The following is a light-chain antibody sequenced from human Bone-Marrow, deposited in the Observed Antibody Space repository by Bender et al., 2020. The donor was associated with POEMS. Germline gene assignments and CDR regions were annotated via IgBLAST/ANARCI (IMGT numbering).Light chain of an antibody. CDR1: SNDVGSYNL. V-gene: IGLV2-23*01. Sequence: SALTQPASVSGSPGQSITISCTGTSNDVGSYNLVSWHQQHAGRAPKLMIYEATKRPSGVSNRFSGSKSGNTASLTISGLQAEDEADYYCCSYVGWSTLVFGGGTRLTVL. J-gene: IGLJ2*01. CDR2: EAT. CDR3: CSYVGWSTLV.